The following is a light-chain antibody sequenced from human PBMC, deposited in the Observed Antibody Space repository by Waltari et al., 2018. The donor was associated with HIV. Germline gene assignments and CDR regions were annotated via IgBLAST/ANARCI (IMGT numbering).Light chain of an antibody. V-gene: IGKV3-15*01. Sequence: DIVMTQSPATLSVSPGESPTLSCRASQSISRNVAWYQQRVGQAPRLLIYGASTRATGIPARFSGSGSGTEFTLTISSLQSEDFAIYYCQQFNDWPPMYTFGQGTKLEIK. J-gene: IGKJ2*01. CDR2: GAS. CDR1: QSISRN. CDR3: QQFNDWPPMYT.